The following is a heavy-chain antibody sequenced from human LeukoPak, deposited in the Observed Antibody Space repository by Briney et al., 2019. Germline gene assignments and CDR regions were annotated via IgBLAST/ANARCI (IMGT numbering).Heavy chain of an antibody. CDR3: AGASSSWTSSYFDY. CDR2: IYTSGST. V-gene: IGHV4-4*07. J-gene: IGHJ4*02. D-gene: IGHD6-13*01. CDR1: GGSISSYY. Sequence: SETLSLTCTVSGGSISSYYWSWIRQPAGKGLEWIGRIYTSGSTNYNPSLKSRVTLSVDTSMNQSSLRLSSVTAADTAVYYCAGASSSWTSSYFDYWGQGTLVTVSS.